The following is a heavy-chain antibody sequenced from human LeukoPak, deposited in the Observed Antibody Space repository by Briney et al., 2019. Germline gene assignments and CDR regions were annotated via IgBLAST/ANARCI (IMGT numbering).Heavy chain of an antibody. CDR1: GGSISSSTYY. V-gene: IGHV4-31*03. CDR3: ARFVEDTAMVTEFDY. D-gene: IGHD5-18*01. Sequence: SETLSLTCTVSGGSISSSTYYWSWIRQHPGKGLEWIGYIYYSGSTYYNPSLKSRVTISVDTSKNQFSLKLSSVTAADTAVYYCARFVEDTAMVTEFDYWGQGTLVTVSS. CDR2: IYYSGST. J-gene: IGHJ4*02.